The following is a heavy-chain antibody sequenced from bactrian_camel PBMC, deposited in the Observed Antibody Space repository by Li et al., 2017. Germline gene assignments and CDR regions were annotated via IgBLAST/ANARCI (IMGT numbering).Heavy chain of an antibody. Sequence: HVQLVESGGGLVQPGGSLRLSCAASGFPFTTYSMGWFRQAPGKEREGVACIFSGGIAEHYAASVKGRFTISQDNAKNTVFLQMNDLKPEDTAMYYCAADSMSQFCYSNGLRAFDYWGQGTQVTVS. CDR3: AADSMSQFCYSNGLRAFDY. V-gene: IGHV3S60*01. CDR2: IFSGGIAE. J-gene: IGHJ6*01. D-gene: IGHD2*01. CDR1: GFPFTTYS.